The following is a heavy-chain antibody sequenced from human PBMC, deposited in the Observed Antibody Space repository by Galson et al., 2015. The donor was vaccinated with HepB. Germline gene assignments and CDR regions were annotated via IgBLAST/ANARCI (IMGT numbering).Heavy chain of an antibody. V-gene: IGHV3-21*01. D-gene: IGHD3-10*01. Sequence: SLRLSCAASGFTFSSYSTNWVRQAPGKGLEWVSSISSSSSYIYYADSVKGRFTISRDNAKNSLYLQMNSLRAEDTAVYYCARGSGSYSSYYYYGMDVWGQGTTVTVSS. CDR2: ISSSSSYI. J-gene: IGHJ6*02. CDR3: ARGSGSYSSYYYYGMDV. CDR1: GFTFSSYS.